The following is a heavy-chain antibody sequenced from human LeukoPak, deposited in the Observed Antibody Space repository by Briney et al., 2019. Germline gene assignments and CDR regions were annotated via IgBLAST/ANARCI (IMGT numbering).Heavy chain of an antibody. J-gene: IGHJ6*02. CDR3: ARWFVSASLYYYGMDV. D-gene: IGHD2-15*01. V-gene: IGHV3-21*01. Sequence: GGSLRLSCAASGFTFSSYSMNWVRQAPGKGLEWVSSISSSSSYIYYADSVKGRFTISRDNAKNSLYLQMNSLRAEDTAVYYCARWFVSASLYYYGMDVWGQGTTVTVFS. CDR2: ISSSSSYI. CDR1: GFTFSSYS.